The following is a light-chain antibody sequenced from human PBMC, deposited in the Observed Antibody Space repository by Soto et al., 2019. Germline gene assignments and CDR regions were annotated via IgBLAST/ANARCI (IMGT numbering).Light chain of an antibody. Sequence: QSALTQPASVSGSPGQSITISCTGTSSDVGGYNYVSWYQQHPGKAPKLMIYEVSNRPSGVSNRFSGSKSGNTASLTISGIQAEEEADSYCSSYTRSRTLHVFGTGTKVTVL. J-gene: IGLJ1*01. CDR2: EVS. V-gene: IGLV2-14*01. CDR1: SSDVGGYNY. CDR3: SSYTRSRTLHV.